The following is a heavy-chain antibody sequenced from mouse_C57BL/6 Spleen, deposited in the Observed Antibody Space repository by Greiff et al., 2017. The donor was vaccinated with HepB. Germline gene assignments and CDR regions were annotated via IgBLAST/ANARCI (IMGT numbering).Heavy chain of an antibody. CDR1: GYSITSGYY. V-gene: IGHV3-6*01. CDR2: ISYDGSN. Sequence: DVQLQESGPGLVKPSQSLSLTCSVTGYSITSGYYWNWIRQFPGNKLEWMGYISYDGSNNYNPSLKNRISITRDTSKNQFFLKLNSVTTEDTATYYCANYYDYDKGFAYWGQGTLVTVSA. CDR3: ANYYDYDKGFAY. J-gene: IGHJ3*01. D-gene: IGHD2-4*01.